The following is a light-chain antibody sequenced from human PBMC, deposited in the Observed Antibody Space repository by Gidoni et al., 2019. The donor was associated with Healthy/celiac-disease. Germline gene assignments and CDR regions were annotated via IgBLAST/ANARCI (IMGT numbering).Light chain of an antibody. CDR1: QRISSY. Sequence: DIQMTQSPSSLSASVGDRVTITCRASQRISSYLNWYQQKPGKAPKLLIYAASSLQSGVPSRFSGSGSGTDFTLTISSRQPEDFATYYCQQSYSTPQNTFGGXTKVEIK. CDR2: AAS. V-gene: IGKV1-39*01. J-gene: IGKJ4*01. CDR3: QQSYSTPQNT.